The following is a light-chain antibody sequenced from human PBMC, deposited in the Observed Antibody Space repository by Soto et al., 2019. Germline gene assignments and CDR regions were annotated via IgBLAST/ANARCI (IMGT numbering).Light chain of an antibody. CDR3: SPYAGAINFDV. Sequence: QSALTQPPSASGSPGQSVTISCAGTSSDIGLYNYVSWYQHHPGKAPRLIIYEVSKRPSGVPDRFSGSKYGNTASLTVSGLQAEDEADYYCSPYAGAINFDVFGGGTKLPVL. V-gene: IGLV2-8*01. CDR1: SSDIGLYNY. J-gene: IGLJ3*02. CDR2: EVS.